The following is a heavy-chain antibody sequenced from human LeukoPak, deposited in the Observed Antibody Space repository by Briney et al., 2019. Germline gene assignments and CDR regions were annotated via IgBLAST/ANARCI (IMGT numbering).Heavy chain of an antibody. J-gene: IGHJ4*02. CDR2: ISGSGGST. D-gene: IGHD5-18*01. CDR1: GFTFSSYA. V-gene: IGHV3-23*01. Sequence: GGSLRLSCAASGFTFSSYAMSWVRQAPGDGLEWVSAISGSGGSTYYADSVKGRFTISRDNSKNTLYLQMNSLRAEDTAVYYCAKDRGWLEYYFDYWGQGTLVTVSS. CDR3: AKDRGWLEYYFDY.